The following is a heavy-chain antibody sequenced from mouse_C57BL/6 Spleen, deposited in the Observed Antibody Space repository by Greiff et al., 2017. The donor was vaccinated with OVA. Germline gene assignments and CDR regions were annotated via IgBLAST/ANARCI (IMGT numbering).Heavy chain of an antibody. D-gene: IGHD6-1*01. V-gene: IGHV1-81*01. Sequence: QVQLKQSGAELARPGASVKLSCKASGYTFTSYGISWVKQRTGQGLEWIGEIYPRSGNTYYNEKFKGKATLTADKSSSTAFMELRSLTSEDSAVYFGARERQPPVAMDYWGQGTSVTVSS. CDR1: GYTFTSYG. CDR2: IYPRSGNT. CDR3: ARERQPPVAMDY. J-gene: IGHJ4*01.